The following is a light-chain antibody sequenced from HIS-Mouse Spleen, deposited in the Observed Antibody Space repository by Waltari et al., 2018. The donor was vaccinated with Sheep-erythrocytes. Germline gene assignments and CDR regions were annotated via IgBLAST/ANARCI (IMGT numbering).Light chain of an antibody. J-gene: IGLJ3*02. V-gene: IGLV2-8*01. Sequence: QSALTQPRSVSGSPGQSVTISCTGTSSDVGGYNYVSWYQQHPGKAPQLMIYEVSKRPAGGPDRFSGSKSGNTASLTVSGLQAEDEADYYCSSYAGSNNWVFGGGTKLTVL. CDR3: SSYAGSNNWV. CDR2: EVS. CDR1: SSDVGGYNY.